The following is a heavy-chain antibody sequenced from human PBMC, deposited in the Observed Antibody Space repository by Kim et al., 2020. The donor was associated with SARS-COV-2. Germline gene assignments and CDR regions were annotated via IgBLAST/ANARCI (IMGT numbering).Heavy chain of an antibody. V-gene: IGHV4-34*01. CDR2: INHSGST. CDR3: AGSPWGSGSYCPFDY. J-gene: IGHJ4*02. Sequence: SETLSLTCAVYGGSFSGYYWSWIRQPPGKGLEWIGEINHSGSTNYNPSLKSRVTISVDTSKNQFSLKLSSVTAADTAVYYCAGSPWGSGSYCPFDYWGQGTRVTVSS. CDR1: GGSFSGYY. D-gene: IGHD3-10*01.